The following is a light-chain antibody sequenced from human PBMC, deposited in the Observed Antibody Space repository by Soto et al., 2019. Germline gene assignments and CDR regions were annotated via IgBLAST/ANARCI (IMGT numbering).Light chain of an antibody. V-gene: IGKV1-5*03. CDR1: QSISTW. Sequence: DIQLTQSPSTLSASIGDRVTITCRASQSISTWLAWYQQKPGTAPKLLIYKASTLEGGVPSRFSGSRSGTEFTLTVSGLQPDDFATYYCQQYNDSFPYTFGQGTKVDIK. CDR2: KAS. CDR3: QQYNDSFPYT. J-gene: IGKJ2*01.